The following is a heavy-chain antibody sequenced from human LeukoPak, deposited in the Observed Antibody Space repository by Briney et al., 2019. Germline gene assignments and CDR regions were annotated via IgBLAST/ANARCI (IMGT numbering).Heavy chain of an antibody. Sequence: GGSLRLSCAASGFTFSTYAMSWARQAPGKGLEWVSTISGGVLSTYYADSVKGRFTISRDNSKNTLYLQMNSLRADDTAVYYCAKHLGYSTSSGIDYWGQGTLVTVSS. CDR1: GFTFSTYA. CDR2: ISGGVLST. V-gene: IGHV3-23*01. J-gene: IGHJ4*02. CDR3: AKHLGYSTSSGIDY. D-gene: IGHD6-6*01.